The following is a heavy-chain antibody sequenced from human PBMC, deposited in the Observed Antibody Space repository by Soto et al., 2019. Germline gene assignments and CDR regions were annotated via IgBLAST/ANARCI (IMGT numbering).Heavy chain of an antibody. Sequence: QVQLVESGGGMVQPGKSLRLSCAASGFTFTRHGMHWVRQAPGKGLEWVAFISYDGSNKYYVDSVKGRFTISRDNSRNMLYLQMNSLRAEDTAVYYCAKDSGVVSSSSSALRNNYYYMDVWGEGTRVTVSS. CDR1: GFTFTRHG. D-gene: IGHD6-6*01. CDR3: AKDSGVVSSSSSALRNNYYYMDV. J-gene: IGHJ6*03. V-gene: IGHV3-30*18. CDR2: ISYDGSNK.